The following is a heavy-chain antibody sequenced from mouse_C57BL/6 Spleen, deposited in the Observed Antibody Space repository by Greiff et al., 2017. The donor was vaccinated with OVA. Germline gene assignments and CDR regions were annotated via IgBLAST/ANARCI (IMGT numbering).Heavy chain of an antibody. CDR3: ERSRGYAPCYYAMDY. Sequence: QVQLQQSGPELVKPGASVKISCKASGYAFSSSWMNWVKQRPGKGLEWIGRIYPGDGDTNYNGKFKGKATLTADKSSSTAYMQLSSLTSEDSAVYVCERSRGYAPCYYAMDYWGQGTSVTVSA. D-gene: IGHD2-2*01. CDR1: GYAFSSSW. V-gene: IGHV1-82*01. J-gene: IGHJ4*01. CDR2: IYPGDGDT.